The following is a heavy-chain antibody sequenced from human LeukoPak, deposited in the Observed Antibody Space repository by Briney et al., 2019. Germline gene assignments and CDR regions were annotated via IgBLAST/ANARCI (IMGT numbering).Heavy chain of an antibody. CDR3: AKDGPLAVAGTLDYYYYYGMDV. V-gene: IGHV3-30*02. Sequence: GGSLRLSCAASGFTFRSYGMNWVRQAPGKGLEWVAVVWFDGGNKFYADSVKGRFTISRDNFKNTLYLQMNSLRAEDTAVYYCAKDGPLAVAGTLDYYYYYGMDVWGRGTTVTVSS. CDR2: VWFDGGNK. D-gene: IGHD6-19*01. J-gene: IGHJ6*02. CDR1: GFTFRSYG.